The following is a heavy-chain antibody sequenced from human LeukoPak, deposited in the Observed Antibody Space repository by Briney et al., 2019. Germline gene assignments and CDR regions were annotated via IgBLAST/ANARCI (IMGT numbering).Heavy chain of an antibody. Sequence: GGSLRLSCAASGFTFDDYAMHWVRQGPGKGLEWVSGVSWNSGSIGYADSVKGRFTISRDNAKNSLYLQMNSLGAEDTALYYCAKDSGPYYYDSSGYHNAFDIWGQGTMVTVSS. D-gene: IGHD3-22*01. CDR3: AKDSGPYYYDSSGYHNAFDI. CDR2: VSWNSGSI. J-gene: IGHJ3*02. CDR1: GFTFDDYA. V-gene: IGHV3-9*01.